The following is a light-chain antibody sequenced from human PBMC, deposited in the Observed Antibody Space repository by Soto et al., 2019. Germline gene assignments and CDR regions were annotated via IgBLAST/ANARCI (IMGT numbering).Light chain of an antibody. J-gene: IGKJ1*01. CDR1: QSVSSNY. CDR2: GAS. CDR3: QQYGSSPPWT. Sequence: EIVLTQSPGTLSLSPVEIATLSCMASQSVSSNYLAWYQQKPGQAPRLLIYGASSRATGIPDRFSGSGSGTDFTLTISRLEPEDFAVYYCQQYGSSPPWTFGQGTKVDIK. V-gene: IGKV3-20*01.